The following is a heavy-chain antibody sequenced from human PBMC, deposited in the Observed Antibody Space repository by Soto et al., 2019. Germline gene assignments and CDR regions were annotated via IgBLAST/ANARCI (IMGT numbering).Heavy chain of an antibody. D-gene: IGHD3-9*01. CDR2: YGTSRKYI. CDR3: VRDRDWAFDR. J-gene: IGHJ3*01. Sequence: GGSLRLSCAASGYSFSEYSMNWVRQAPGKGLEWVSYYGTSRKYIYYADSVRGRFTISRDDAKSSLYLQLNNLRDEDTAVYYCVRDRDWAFDRWGQGTMVTVSS. V-gene: IGHV3-48*02. CDR1: GYSFSEYS.